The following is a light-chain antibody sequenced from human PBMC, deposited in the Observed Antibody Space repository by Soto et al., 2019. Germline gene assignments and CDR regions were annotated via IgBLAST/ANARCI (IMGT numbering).Light chain of an antibody. J-gene: IGKJ1*01. Sequence: EIVLTQSPGTLSLSPGERATLSCRASQSVNSRYLAWYRQKPGQALRLLIYGASTRATGIPDRFSGSGSGTDFTLTISRLEPEDFAVYYCQQYGSSPRTFGQGTKVEIK. CDR2: GAS. V-gene: IGKV3-20*01. CDR3: QQYGSSPRT. CDR1: QSVNSRY.